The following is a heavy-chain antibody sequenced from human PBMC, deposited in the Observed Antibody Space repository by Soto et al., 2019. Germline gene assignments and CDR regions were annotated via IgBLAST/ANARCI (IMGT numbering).Heavy chain of an antibody. CDR2: IYHRGTS. Sequence: SETLSLTCTVSGGSISSGAYSWSWIRLPPGKRLEWIGYIYHRGTSHYNPSLKSRVTMSVDRSRNQFPLNLRSVTAADTAVYYCARTLDLGGSAGTNWFDPWGQGTLFTVSS. V-gene: IGHV4-30-2*01. CDR3: ARTLDLGGSAGTNWFDP. D-gene: IGHD2-15*01. J-gene: IGHJ5*02. CDR1: GGSISSGAYS.